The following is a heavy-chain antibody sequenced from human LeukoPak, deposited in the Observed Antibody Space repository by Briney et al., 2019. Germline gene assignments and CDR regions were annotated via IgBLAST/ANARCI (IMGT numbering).Heavy chain of an antibody. CDR2: INSDGSST. CDR1: GFTFSSYW. Sequence: GGSLRLSCAASGFTFSSYWVHWVRQAPGKGLVWVSRINSDGSSTSYADSVKGRFTISRDNAKNTLYLQMNSLRAEDTAVYYCTIFGVVTAGDAFDIWGQGTMVTVSS. V-gene: IGHV3-74*01. J-gene: IGHJ3*02. CDR3: TIFGVVTAGDAFDI. D-gene: IGHD3-3*01.